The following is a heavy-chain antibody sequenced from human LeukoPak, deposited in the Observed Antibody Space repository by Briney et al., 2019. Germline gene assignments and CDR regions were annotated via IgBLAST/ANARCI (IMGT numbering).Heavy chain of an antibody. V-gene: IGHV4-34*01. Sequence: SETLSLTCAVYDESFSPHYCSWIRQPPGKGLEWIGEIIHSESTTYNPSLKSRVTISLDTSKKQFSLNLKSVTAADTAIYYSARGMVLDSWGQGTLVTVSS. D-gene: IGHD3-10*01. CDR2: IIHSEST. CDR3: ARGMVLDS. CDR1: DESFSPHY. J-gene: IGHJ4*02.